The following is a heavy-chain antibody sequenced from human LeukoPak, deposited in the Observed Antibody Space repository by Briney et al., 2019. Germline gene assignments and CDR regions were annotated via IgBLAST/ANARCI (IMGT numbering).Heavy chain of an antibody. J-gene: IGHJ4*02. Sequence: GGSLRLSCAASGFTFSSYSMNWVRQAPGKGLEWVSSISSSSYIYYADSVKGRFTISRDNAKNSLYLQMNSLRAEDTAVYYCAREPGIAAAGTGIYWGQGTLVTVSS. CDR1: GFTFSSYS. V-gene: IGHV3-21*01. CDR2: ISSSSYI. CDR3: AREPGIAAAGTGIY. D-gene: IGHD6-13*01.